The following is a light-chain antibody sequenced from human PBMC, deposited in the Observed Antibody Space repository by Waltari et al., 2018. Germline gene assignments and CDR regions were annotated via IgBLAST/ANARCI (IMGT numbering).Light chain of an antibody. J-gene: IGLJ2*01. CDR2: QDN. CDR3: QTWDTTIDVA. V-gene: IGLV3-1*01. Sequence: YELTQPPSVSASPGQTAIITCSGDKLGNKYTFWYQQRPGQSPVLLIYQDNRRPSGIPERFSGSNSGNTATLTITETQAVDEADYVCQTWDTTIDVAFGGGTRLTVL. CDR1: KLGNKY.